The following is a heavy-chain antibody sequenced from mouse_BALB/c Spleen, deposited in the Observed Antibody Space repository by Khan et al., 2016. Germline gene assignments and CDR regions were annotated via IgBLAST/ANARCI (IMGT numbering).Heavy chain of an antibody. J-gene: IGHJ4*01. CDR2: ISYSGST. Sequence: EVQLLESGPGLVKPSQSLSLTCTVTGYSITSDYAWNWIRQFPGNKLEWMGYISYSGSTSYNPSLKSRISITRDTSKNQFFLQLNSVTTEDTATYYCARGATFEDYAMDYWGQGTSVTVSS. CDR1: GYSITSDYA. D-gene: IGHD3-1*01. CDR3: ARGATFEDYAMDY. V-gene: IGHV3-2*02.